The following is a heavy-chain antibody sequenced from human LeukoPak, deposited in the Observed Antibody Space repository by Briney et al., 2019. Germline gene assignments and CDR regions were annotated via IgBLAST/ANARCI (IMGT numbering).Heavy chain of an antibody. Sequence: PSETLSLTCAVSGYSISGGYYWAWIRQPPGKGLEWIGSMYHSGSTYDSPSLKSRVTMSVDTSKNQFSLKLTSVTAADTAVYYCARQRYCHSTSCYFDYWGQGTLVTVSS. D-gene: IGHD2-2*01. V-gene: IGHV4-38-2*01. CDR3: ARQRYCHSTSCYFDY. J-gene: IGHJ4*02. CDR2: MYHSGST. CDR1: GYSISGGYY.